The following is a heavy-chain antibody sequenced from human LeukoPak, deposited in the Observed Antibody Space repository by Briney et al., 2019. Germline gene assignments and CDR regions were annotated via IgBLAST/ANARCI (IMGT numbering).Heavy chain of an antibody. CDR2: IYYSGNT. CDR1: GGSISSYY. J-gene: IGHJ4*02. CDR3: AREEGRTTTFFY. D-gene: IGHD4-17*01. Sequence: SETLSLTCTVSGGSISSYYWSWIRQPPGKGLEWIGYIYYSGNTNYNPSLKSRVTISVDKSKNQLSLKLSSVTAADTAVYYCAREEGRTTTFFYWGQGTLVTVSS. V-gene: IGHV4-59*12.